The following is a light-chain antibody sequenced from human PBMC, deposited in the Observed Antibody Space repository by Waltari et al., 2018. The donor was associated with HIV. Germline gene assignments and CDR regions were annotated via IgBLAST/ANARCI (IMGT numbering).Light chain of an antibody. V-gene: IGLV3-1*01. Sequence: SYVLTPPPSLSLSPGQTASIPCPGNKLDNQYVCWYHQRPGQSPVLVIFHGTTRPSDIPEQFSGSSSGDTATLTISETQTVDEGDYYCQAWDSTVAVFGGGTRLTVL. CDR3: QAWDSTVAV. CDR2: HGT. J-gene: IGLJ2*01. CDR1: KLDNQY.